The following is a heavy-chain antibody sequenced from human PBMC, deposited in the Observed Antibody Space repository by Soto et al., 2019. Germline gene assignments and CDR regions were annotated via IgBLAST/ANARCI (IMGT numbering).Heavy chain of an antibody. Sequence: SVKVSCKASGGTFNNYPITWVRQAPGEGLEWMGGSIPIFGTANYAQKFQGRVTISVDESTSTAYMELSSLRSEDTAVYFCARISCKGGSCYFDFDHLGQGTLVTVSS. V-gene: IGHV1-69*13. CDR3: ARISCKGGSCYFDFDH. D-gene: IGHD2-15*01. CDR2: SIPIFGTA. CDR1: GGTFNNYP. J-gene: IGHJ4*02.